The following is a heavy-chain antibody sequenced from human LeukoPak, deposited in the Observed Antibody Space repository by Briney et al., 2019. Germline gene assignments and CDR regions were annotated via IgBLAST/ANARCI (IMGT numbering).Heavy chain of an antibody. J-gene: IGHJ5*02. V-gene: IGHV1-8*01. Sequence: ASVKVSCKASGYTFTSYDINWVRQATGQGLEWMGWMSPNSGNTGYAQKFQGRISMTRSTSIGTAYKALSSLTSEDTAVYSCARDYGDNSGWFDPWGQGTLVTVSS. CDR3: ARDYGDNSGWFDP. CDR1: GYTFTSYD. D-gene: IGHD4-23*01. CDR2: MSPNSGNT.